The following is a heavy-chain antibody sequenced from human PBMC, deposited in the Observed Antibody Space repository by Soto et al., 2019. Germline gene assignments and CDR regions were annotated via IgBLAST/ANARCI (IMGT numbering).Heavy chain of an antibody. CDR1: GGSISSGGYY. Sequence: SETLSLTCTVSGGSISSGGYYWSWIRQHPGKGLEWIGYIYYSGSTYYNPTLKSRVTISVDTSKNQFSLKLSSVTAADTAVYYCARESRTYSGNELNWFDPWGQGTLVTVSS. CDR2: IYYSGST. CDR3: ARESRTYSGNELNWFDP. D-gene: IGHD1-26*01. J-gene: IGHJ5*02. V-gene: IGHV4-31*03.